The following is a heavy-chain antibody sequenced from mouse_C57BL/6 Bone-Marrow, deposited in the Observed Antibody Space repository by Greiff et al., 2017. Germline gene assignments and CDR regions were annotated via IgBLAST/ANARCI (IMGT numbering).Heavy chain of an antibody. D-gene: IGHD1-1*01. CDR1: GYTFTSYW. V-gene: IGHV1-7*01. CDR3: ARCITTVVATDWYFDV. J-gene: IGHJ1*03. CDR2: INPSSGYT. Sequence: VQRVESGAELAKPGASVKLSCKASGYTFTSYWMHWVNQRPGQGLEWIGYINPSSGYTKYNQKFKDKATLTADKSSSTAYMQLSSLTYEDSAVYYCARCITTVVATDWYFDVWGTGTTVTVSS.